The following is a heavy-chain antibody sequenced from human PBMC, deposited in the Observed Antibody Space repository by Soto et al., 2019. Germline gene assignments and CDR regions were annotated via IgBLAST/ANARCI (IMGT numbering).Heavy chain of an antibody. CDR1: GGSVSSGSYY. J-gene: IGHJ4*02. V-gene: IGHV4-61*01. CDR3: ARVGGDYGDYGYHY. CDR2: IYYSGST. Sequence: SETLSLTCTVSGGSVSSGSYYWSWIRQPPGRGLEWIGYIYYSGSTNYNPSLKSRVTISVDTSKNQFSLKLSSVTAADTAVYYCARVGGDYGDYGYHYWGQGTLVTVSS. D-gene: IGHD4-17*01.